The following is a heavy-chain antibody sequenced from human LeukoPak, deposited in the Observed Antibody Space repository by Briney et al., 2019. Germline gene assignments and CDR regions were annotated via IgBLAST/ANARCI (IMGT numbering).Heavy chain of an antibody. J-gene: IGHJ1*01. CDR3: ARVNYSSGWSLIAEYFQH. CDR1: GGTVSSYA. CDR2: IIPILGIA. V-gene: IGHV1-69*04. D-gene: IGHD6-19*01. Sequence: ASVKVSCKASGGTVSSYAISWVRQAPGQGLEWMGRIIPILGIANYAQKFQGRVTITADKSTSTAYMELSSLRSEDTAVYYCARVNYSSGWSLIAEYFQHWGQGTLVTVSS.